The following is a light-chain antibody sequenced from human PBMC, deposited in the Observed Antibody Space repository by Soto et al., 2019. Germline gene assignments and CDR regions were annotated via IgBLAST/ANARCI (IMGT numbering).Light chain of an antibody. J-gene: IGLJ1*01. Sequence: QSVLTHPPSVSWAPGHMVTISCTGSSSNIGADYDVHWYQQRPGTAPKLLIFGNNNRPSGVPDRFSGSKSGTSASLAITGLQAEDEGDYYCQSYDSTLSARYVFGTGTKVTVL. V-gene: IGLV1-40*01. CDR1: SSNIGADYD. CDR2: GNN. CDR3: QSYDSTLSARYV.